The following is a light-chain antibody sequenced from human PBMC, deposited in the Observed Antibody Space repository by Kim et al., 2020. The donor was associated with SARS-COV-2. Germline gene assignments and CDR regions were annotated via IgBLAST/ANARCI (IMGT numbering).Light chain of an antibody. CDR1: HSVASRY. Sequence: PGERATLSCRASHSVASRYLAWYQLKPGQAPRLLIFGASSWPAGVPDRFTGSGSGTDFTLTISSLEPEDFAMYYCQQYGTLPYTFGQGTKLEI. CDR2: GAS. J-gene: IGKJ2*01. CDR3: QQYGTLPYT. V-gene: IGKV3-20*01.